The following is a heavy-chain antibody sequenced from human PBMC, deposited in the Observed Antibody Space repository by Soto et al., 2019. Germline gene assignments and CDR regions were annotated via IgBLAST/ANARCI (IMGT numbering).Heavy chain of an antibody. J-gene: IGHJ6*02. CDR2: IYHSGYT. D-gene: IGHD4-17*01. V-gene: IGHV4-30-2*01. CDR3: ARAHYGDYGYGMDV. CDR1: GGSISSGGYS. Sequence: QLQLQESGSGLVKPSQTLSLTCAVSGGSISSGGYSWSWIRQPPGKGLEWIGYIYHSGYTYYNPSLQSRVTISVDRSKNQFSLKLGSVTAADTAVYYCARAHYGDYGYGMDVWGQGTTVTVSS.